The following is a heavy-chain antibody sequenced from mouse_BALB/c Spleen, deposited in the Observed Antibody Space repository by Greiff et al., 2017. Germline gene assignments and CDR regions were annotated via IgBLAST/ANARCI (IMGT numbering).Heavy chain of an antibody. D-gene: IGHD2-14*01. CDR2: ISSGGSYT. V-gene: IGHV5-9-4*01. CDR3: ARVGTDLDY. Sequence: EVKLMESGGGLVKPGGSLKLSCAASGFTFSSYAMSWVRQSPEKRLEWVAEISSGGSYTYYPDTVTGRFTISRDNAKNTLYLEMSSLRSEDTAMYYCARVGTDLDYWGQGTTLTVSS. CDR1: GFTFSSYA. J-gene: IGHJ2*01.